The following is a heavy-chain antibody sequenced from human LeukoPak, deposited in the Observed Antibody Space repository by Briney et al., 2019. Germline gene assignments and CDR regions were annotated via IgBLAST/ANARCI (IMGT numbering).Heavy chain of an antibody. D-gene: IGHD2-21*01. J-gene: IGHJ4*02. V-gene: IGHV3-48*03. CDR3: ARENDYSFFDY. CDR2: ISSSGSTI. Sequence: GGSLRLSCAASGFTFSSYEMNWVRQAPGKGLEWVSYISSSGSTIYYADSVKGRFTISRDNAKNSLYLQMNSLRAEDTAVYYCARENDYSFFDYWGQGTLVAVSS. CDR1: GFTFSSYE.